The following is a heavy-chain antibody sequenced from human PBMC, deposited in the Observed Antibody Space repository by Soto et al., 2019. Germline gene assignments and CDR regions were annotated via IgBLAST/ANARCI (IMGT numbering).Heavy chain of an antibody. J-gene: IGHJ4*02. D-gene: IGHD3-16*01. Sequence: QVQVQESGPGLVKPSETLSLTCTVSGGSISTYWWSWIRQSAGKVLEWIGRIYTSGVTNYNPSLKRRVNMSGDTAKNQFSLDLSSVTAADTAIYSCAREERGTFYADYWGQGTLVTVSS. CDR1: GGSISTYW. CDR3: AREERGTFYADY. V-gene: IGHV4-4*07. CDR2: IYTSGVT.